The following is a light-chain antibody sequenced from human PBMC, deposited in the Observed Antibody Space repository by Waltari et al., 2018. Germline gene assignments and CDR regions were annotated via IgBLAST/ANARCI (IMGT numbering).Light chain of an antibody. Sequence: QSVLTQPPSASGTPGQRVTFPCSGSTSNLGTTHVHWYHQLPAPAPKLLLYANTQRPSGVPDRFSGSKSDTSASLVISGLQSEDEADYYCAAWDDSLRSVLFGGGTKLTVL. CDR1: TSNLGTTH. J-gene: IGLJ2*01. CDR2: ANT. V-gene: IGLV1-44*01. CDR3: AAWDDSLRSVL.